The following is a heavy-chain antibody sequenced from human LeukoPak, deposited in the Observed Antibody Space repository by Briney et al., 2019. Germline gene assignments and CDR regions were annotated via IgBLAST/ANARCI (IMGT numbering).Heavy chain of an antibody. J-gene: IGHJ3*02. CDR3: AKELIVKAFDI. Sequence: GRSLRLSCAASGFTFSRYGMHWVRQAPGKGPEWLAVISSDGNKKYYIDSVKGRFTISRDNSKNTLYLQMNSLRAEDTAVYYCAKELIVKAFDIWGQGTMVTVSS. V-gene: IGHV3-30*18. D-gene: IGHD2-21*01. CDR2: ISSDGNKK. CDR1: GFTFSRYG.